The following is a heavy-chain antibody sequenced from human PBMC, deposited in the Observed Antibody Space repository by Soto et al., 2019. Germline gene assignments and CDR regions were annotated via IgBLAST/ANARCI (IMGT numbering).Heavy chain of an antibody. CDR1: GYTFTSYG. J-gene: IGHJ6*03. D-gene: IGHD1-26*01. CDR3: ARGDIALEWDYYMDV. CDR2: ISAYNGNT. Sequence: ASVKVSCKASGYTFTSYGISWVRQAPGQGLEWMGWISAYNGNTNYAQKLQGRVTMTTDTSTSTAYMELRSLRSDDTAVYYCARGDIALEWDYYMDVWGKGTTVPVSS. V-gene: IGHV1-18*01.